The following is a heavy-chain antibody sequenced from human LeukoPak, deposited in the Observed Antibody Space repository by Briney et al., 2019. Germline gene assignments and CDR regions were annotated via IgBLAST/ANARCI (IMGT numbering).Heavy chain of an antibody. J-gene: IGHJ3*02. V-gene: IGHV3-23*01. CDR2: ISGSGGST. CDR3: AKDQYSSGLDAFDI. D-gene: IGHD6-19*01. CDR1: GFTFSSYA. Sequence: RPGGSLRLSCAASGFTFSSYAISWVRQAPGKGLEWVSAISGSGGSTYYADSVKGRFTISRDNSKNSLYLQMNSLRAEDTAVHYCAKDQYSSGLDAFDIWGQGTMVTVSS.